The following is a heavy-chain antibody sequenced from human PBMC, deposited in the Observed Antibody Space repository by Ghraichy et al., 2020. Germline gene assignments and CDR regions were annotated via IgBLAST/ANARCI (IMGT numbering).Heavy chain of an antibody. V-gene: IGHV1-8*01. J-gene: IGHJ4*02. CDR1: GYTISSYD. D-gene: IGHD4-23*01. CDR2: VNPNSGGT. Sequence: ASVKVSCKPSGYTISSYDVNWLRQATGQGLEWMGWVNPNSGGTGYAQKFQGRVTMTRDTSINTAYMELSSLTSEDTAMYYCARVVPGGHGYFDFWGQGTLVTVSS. CDR3: ARVVPGGHGYFDF.